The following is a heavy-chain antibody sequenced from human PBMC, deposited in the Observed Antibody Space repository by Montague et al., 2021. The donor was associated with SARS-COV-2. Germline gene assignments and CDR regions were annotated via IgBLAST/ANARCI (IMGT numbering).Heavy chain of an antibody. CDR3: ARREYSYGWGD. J-gene: IGHJ4*02. D-gene: IGHD5-18*01. CDR2: IYTSGST. Sequence: TLSLTCTVSGGSISSGSYFWSWIRQPAGKGLEWIGRIYTSGSTNYNPSLKSRVTISVGTSKNQFSLKLNSVTAADTALYYCARREYSYGWGDWGQGTLVTVSS. CDR1: GGSISSGSYF. V-gene: IGHV4-61*02.